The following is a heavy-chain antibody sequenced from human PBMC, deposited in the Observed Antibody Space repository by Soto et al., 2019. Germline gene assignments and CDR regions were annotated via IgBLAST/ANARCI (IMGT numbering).Heavy chain of an antibody. CDR1: GYTFTSYG. CDR2: ISAYNGNT. CDR3: AALFYDSSLPAFDI. J-gene: IGHJ3*02. Sequence: QVQLVQSGAEGKKPGASVKVSCKASGYTFTSYGISWVRQAPGQGLEWKGWISAYNGNTNYAQKLQGRVTMTTDTSTSTAYMELRSLRSDDTDVYYCAALFYDSSLPAFDIWGQGTMVTVSS. D-gene: IGHD3-22*01. V-gene: IGHV1-18*01.